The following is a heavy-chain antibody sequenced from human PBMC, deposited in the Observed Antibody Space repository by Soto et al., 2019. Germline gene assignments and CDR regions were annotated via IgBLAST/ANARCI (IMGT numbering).Heavy chain of an antibody. Sequence: ASVKVSCKASGYTFTGYYMHWVRQAPGQGLEWMGWINPNSGGTNYAQKFQGWVTMTRDTSISTAYMELSRLRSDDTAVYYCARTARDYYYYGMDVWGQGTTVTVSS. J-gene: IGHJ6*02. CDR1: GYTFTGYY. CDR3: ARTARDYYYYGMDV. V-gene: IGHV1-2*04. CDR2: INPNSGGT.